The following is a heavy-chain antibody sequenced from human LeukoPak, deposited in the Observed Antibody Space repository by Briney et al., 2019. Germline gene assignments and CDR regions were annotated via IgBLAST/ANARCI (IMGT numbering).Heavy chain of an antibody. Sequence: SETLSLTCTVSGGSISRYYWSWIRQPPGKGLEWIGYIYYSGSTNYNPSLKSRVTISVDTSKNQFSLKLSSVTAADTAVYYCARGSSSRPYWYFDLWGRGTLVTVSS. CDR2: IYYSGST. V-gene: IGHV4-59*01. CDR3: ARGSSSRPYWYFDL. J-gene: IGHJ2*01. CDR1: GGSISRYY. D-gene: IGHD6-13*01.